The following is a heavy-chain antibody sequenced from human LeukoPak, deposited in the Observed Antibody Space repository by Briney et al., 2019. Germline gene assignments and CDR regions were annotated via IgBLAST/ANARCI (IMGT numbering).Heavy chain of an antibody. V-gene: IGHV3-23*01. D-gene: IGHD5-18*01. Sequence: PGGSLRLSCAASGFTLSTYAMNWVRQAPGKGLEWVSGISAGGGSTYYADSVKGRFTISRDNSKNSLYLQMNSLRAEDTALYYCANGNTAMVIGYNDFDYWGQGALVTVSS. CDR2: ISAGGGST. CDR3: ANGNTAMVIGYNDFDY. J-gene: IGHJ4*02. CDR1: GFTLSTYA.